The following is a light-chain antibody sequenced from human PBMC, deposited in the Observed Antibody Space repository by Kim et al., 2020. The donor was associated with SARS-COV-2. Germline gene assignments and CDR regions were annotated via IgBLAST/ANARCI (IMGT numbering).Light chain of an antibody. V-gene: IGLV3-1*01. CDR3: QAWDSGTVV. CDR1: KLGEKY. CDR2: QDF. Sequence: SYELTQPPSVSVSPGQTVSITCSGDKLGEKYSCWYQQKSGQSPVLVIYQDFKRPSGIPERFSGSNFGNTATLTISGTQAVDEADHYCQAWDSGTVVFGGGTKLTVL. J-gene: IGLJ2*01.